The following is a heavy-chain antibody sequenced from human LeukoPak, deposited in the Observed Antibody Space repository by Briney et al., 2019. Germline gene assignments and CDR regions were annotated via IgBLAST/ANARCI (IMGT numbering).Heavy chain of an antibody. V-gene: IGHV3-30*18. CDR3: AKLTTLDDY. D-gene: IGHD4-23*01. J-gene: IGHJ4*02. CDR1: GFTFSNYG. Sequence: GRSLRLSCAGSGFTFSNYGMHWVRQAPGKGPGWVAVISYDGTNKYYADSVKGRFTISRDNSKNTVYLQMNSLRAEDTAVYYCAKLTTLDDYWGQGTLVTVSS. CDR2: ISYDGTNK.